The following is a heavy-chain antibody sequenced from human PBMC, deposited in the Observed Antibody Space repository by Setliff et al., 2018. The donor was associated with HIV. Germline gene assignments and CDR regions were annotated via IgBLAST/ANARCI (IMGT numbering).Heavy chain of an antibody. V-gene: IGHV1-69*05. CDR1: GGTFSSYA. D-gene: IGHD2-2*01. CDR2: IIPIFGHT. CDR3: ARGVPADGYAFDI. Sequence: GASVKVSCKASGGTFSSYAISWVRQAPGQGLEWMGGIIPIFGHTDYAQKFQDRVTMSTDTSTTTAFMELRSLISDDTAVYYCARGVPADGYAFDIWGQGTLVTVSS. J-gene: IGHJ3*02.